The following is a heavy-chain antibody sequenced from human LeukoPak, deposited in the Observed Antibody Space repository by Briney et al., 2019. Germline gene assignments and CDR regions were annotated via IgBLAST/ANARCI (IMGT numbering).Heavy chain of an antibody. Sequence: SETLSLTCTVSGGSISSSSYYWGWIRQPPGKGLEWIGSIYYSGSTYYNPSLKSRVTISVDTSKNQFSLKLSSVTAADTAVYYCARGSRKYYYDSKDAFDIWGQGKMVNVSS. CDR3: ARGSRKYYYDSKDAFDI. CDR1: GGSISSSSYY. CDR2: IYYSGST. J-gene: IGHJ3*02. V-gene: IGHV4-39*07. D-gene: IGHD3-22*01.